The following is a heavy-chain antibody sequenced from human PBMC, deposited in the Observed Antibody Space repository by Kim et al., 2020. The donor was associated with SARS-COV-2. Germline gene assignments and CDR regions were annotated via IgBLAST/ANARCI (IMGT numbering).Heavy chain of an antibody. CDR3: ARSREATVDY. V-gene: IGHV3-72*01. J-gene: IGHJ4*02. D-gene: IGHD1-26*01. CDR2: IRNRGTSYTT. CDR1: GFSFSDHY. Sequence: GGSLRLSCAASGFSFSDHYMDWVRQAPGKGQERVGRIRNRGTSYTTEYAASVKGRFTISRDDSKNSLSLQMTSLRAEDTAVYYCARSREATVDYWGQGT.